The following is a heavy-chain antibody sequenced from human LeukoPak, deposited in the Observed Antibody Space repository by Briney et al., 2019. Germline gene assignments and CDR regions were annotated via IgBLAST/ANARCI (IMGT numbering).Heavy chain of an antibody. Sequence: SETLSLTCTVSGGSISTYYWNWIRKTPGKGLEWIGFMQYTGNSQYNPSLKSRVTMFVDTSKNQFSLKLSSVTAADTAVYCCARDAEHSYGRYFAYWGQGILVTVSS. J-gene: IGHJ4*02. V-gene: IGHV4-59*01. CDR2: MQYTGNS. CDR1: GGSISTYY. CDR3: ARDAEHSYGRYFAY. D-gene: IGHD5-18*01.